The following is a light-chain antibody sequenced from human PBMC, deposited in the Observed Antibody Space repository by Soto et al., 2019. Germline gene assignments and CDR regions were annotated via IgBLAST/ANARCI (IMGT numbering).Light chain of an antibody. V-gene: IGLV1-40*01. CDR3: QSYDSSLSGWV. CDR1: SCNIGAGYD. CDR2: GNS. Sequence: QSVLTQPPSVSGAPGQRVTISCTGSSCNIGAGYDVHWYQQLPGTAPKLLIYGNSNRPSGVPDRFSGSKSGTSASLAITGLQAEDEADYYCQSYDSSLSGWVFGGGTKLTGL. J-gene: IGLJ3*02.